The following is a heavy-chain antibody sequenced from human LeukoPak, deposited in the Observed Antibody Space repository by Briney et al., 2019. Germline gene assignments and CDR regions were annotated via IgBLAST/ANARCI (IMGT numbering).Heavy chain of an antibody. V-gene: IGHV1-18*01. J-gene: IGHJ6*03. CDR3: ARDFYSGWSLGGDYYYYYMDV. CDR1: GYTFTGYG. Sequence: ASVKVSCKASGYTFTGYGISWVRQAPGQGLEWMGWISAYNGNTNYAQKLQGRVTMTTDTSTSTAYMELRSLRSDDTAVYYCARDFYSGWSLGGDYYYYYMDVWGKGTTVTVSS. CDR2: ISAYNGNT. D-gene: IGHD5-12*01.